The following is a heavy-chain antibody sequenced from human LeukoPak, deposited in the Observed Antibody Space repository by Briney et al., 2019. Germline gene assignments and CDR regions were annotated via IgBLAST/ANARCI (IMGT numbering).Heavy chain of an antibody. CDR3: VRGSTLRHYQY. Sequence: SETLSLTCTVSGGSISSSTYYWGWIRRPPGKGLEWIGSIYYSGSTYYNPSLKSRTTVSVDTSKNQFSLKLSSVTAADMGVYYCVRGSTLRHYQYWGQGTLVTVSS. D-gene: IGHD3-16*01. CDR1: GGSISSSTYY. V-gene: IGHV4-39*01. J-gene: IGHJ4*02. CDR2: IYYSGST.